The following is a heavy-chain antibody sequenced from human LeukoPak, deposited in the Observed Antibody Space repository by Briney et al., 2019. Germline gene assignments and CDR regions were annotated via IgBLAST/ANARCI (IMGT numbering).Heavy chain of an antibody. CDR3: ARGKRGKGLKTYYYDSSGYWPIDY. J-gene: IGHJ4*02. V-gene: IGHV4-34*01. Sequence: SETLSLTCAVYGGSFSGYYWSWIRQPPGKGLERIGEINHSESTNYNPSLKSRVTISVDTSKNQFSLKLSSVTAADTAVYYCARGKRGKGLKTYYYDSSGYWPIDYWGQGTLVTVSS. CDR1: GGSFSGYY. CDR2: INHSEST. D-gene: IGHD3-22*01.